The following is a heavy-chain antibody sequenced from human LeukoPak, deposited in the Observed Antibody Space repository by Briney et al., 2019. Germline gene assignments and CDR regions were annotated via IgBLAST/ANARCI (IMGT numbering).Heavy chain of an antibody. D-gene: IGHD3-22*01. J-gene: IGHJ4*02. CDR3: ARRYYDSYGYCYFDY. CDR2: IYPGDSAT. CDR1: GYSFTNYW. V-gene: IGHV5-51*01. Sequence: GESLKISCKGSGYSFTNYWIGWVRQMPGKGLEWMGNIYPGDSATRYSPSFQGQVTISADKSISTAYLQWSSLKASDTAMYYCARRYYDSYGYCYFDYWGQGTLVTVSS.